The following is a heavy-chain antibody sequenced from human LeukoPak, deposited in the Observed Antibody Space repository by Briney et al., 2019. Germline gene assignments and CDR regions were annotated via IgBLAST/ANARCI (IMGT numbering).Heavy chain of an antibody. V-gene: IGHV4-39*07. CDR3: ARGAYSDYSDY. J-gene: IGHJ4*02. CDR1: GVSISSSNYY. Sequence: SETLSLTCTVSGVSISSSNYYWGWIRQPPGKGLEWIGSIYYSGSTYYNPSLKSRVTISIDTSKNQFSLKLSSVTAADTAVYYCARGAYSDYSDYWGQGTLVTVSS. CDR2: IYYSGST. D-gene: IGHD4-11*01.